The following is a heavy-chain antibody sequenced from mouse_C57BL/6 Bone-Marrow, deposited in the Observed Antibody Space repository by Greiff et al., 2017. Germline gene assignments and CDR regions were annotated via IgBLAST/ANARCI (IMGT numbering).Heavy chain of an antibody. D-gene: IGHD2-2*01. CDR1: GYTFTSYG. CDR3: ARGGYYGSYYFDY. J-gene: IGHJ2*01. CDR2: IYPRSGNT. V-gene: IGHV1-81*01. Sequence: QVQLKESGAELARPGASVKLSCKASGYTFTSYGISWVKQRTGQGLEWIGEIYPRSGNTYYNEKFKGQATLTADKSSSTAYMELRSLTSEDSAVYFCARGGYYGSYYFDYWGQGTTLTVSS.